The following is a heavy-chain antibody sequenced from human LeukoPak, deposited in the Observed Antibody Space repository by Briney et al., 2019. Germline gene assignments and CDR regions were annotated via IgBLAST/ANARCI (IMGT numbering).Heavy chain of an antibody. V-gene: IGHV5-51*01. CDR2: IYPGDSDT. CDR3: ASSGVTATFAY. J-gene: IGHJ4*02. Sequence: GESLKISCKGSGYTFTNYWIGWVRQMPGKGLEWMGIIYPGDSDTKYSPSFQGQVTISVDKSISTAYLRWSSLKASDTAMYYCASSGVTATFAYWGQGTLVTVSS. CDR1: GYTFTNYW. D-gene: IGHD2-21*02.